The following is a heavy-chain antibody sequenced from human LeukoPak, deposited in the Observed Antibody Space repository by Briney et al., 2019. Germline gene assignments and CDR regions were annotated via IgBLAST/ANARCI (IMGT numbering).Heavy chain of an antibody. Sequence: GGSLRLSCAASGFTFSSYAMSWVRQAPGKGLEWVSAISGSGGSTYYADSVKGRFTISRDNSKNTLYLQMNSLRAEDTAVYYCAKSWTYYYDSSGYLNYWGQGTLVTVSS. CDR2: ISGSGGST. J-gene: IGHJ4*02. CDR1: GFTFSSYA. CDR3: AKSWTYYYDSSGYLNY. V-gene: IGHV3-23*01. D-gene: IGHD3-22*01.